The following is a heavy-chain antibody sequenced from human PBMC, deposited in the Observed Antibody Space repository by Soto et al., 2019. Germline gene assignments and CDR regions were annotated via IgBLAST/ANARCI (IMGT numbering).Heavy chain of an antibody. J-gene: IGHJ5*02. D-gene: IGHD2-2*01. V-gene: IGHV4-39*01. CDR2: IYYSGST. Sequence: AVTQSLRCPVSGGYLSSSSYYWGWTRQPRGKGLEWIGSIYYSGSTYYNPSLKSRVTISVDTSKNQFSLKLSSVTAADTAVYYCATEIVVVPAAYGSWFDPWGQGTMVTVSS. CDR3: ATEIVVVPAAYGSWFDP. CDR1: GGYLSSSSYY.